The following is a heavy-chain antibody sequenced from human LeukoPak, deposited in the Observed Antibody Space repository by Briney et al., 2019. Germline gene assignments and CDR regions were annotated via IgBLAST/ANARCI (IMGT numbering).Heavy chain of an antibody. V-gene: IGHV1-18*01. CDR2: ISAYNGNT. CDR3: ARAKTPLPPKYCSSTSCSSGGHDYFDY. Sequence: GASVKVSCKASGYTFTSYGISWVRQAPGQGLEWMGWISAYNGNTNYAQNLQGRVTMTTDTSTSTAYMELRSLRSDDTAVYYCARAKTPLPPKYCSSTSCSSGGHDYFDYWGQGTLVTVSS. J-gene: IGHJ4*02. CDR1: GYTFTSYG. D-gene: IGHD2-2*01.